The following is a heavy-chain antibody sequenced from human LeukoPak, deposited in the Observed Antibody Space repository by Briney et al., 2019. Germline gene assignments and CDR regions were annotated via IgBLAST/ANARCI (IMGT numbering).Heavy chain of an antibody. CDR3: TTANRLTRDSSGYYPDS. D-gene: IGHD3-22*01. J-gene: IGHJ4*02. CDR2: FDPEDGEA. V-gene: IGHV1-24*01. Sequence: ASVKVSCKVSGYTLTELSTHWVRQAPGKGLEWMGGFDPEDGEAIYAQKFQGRVTMTEDTSTDTAYMELSSLRSEDTAVYYCTTANRLTRDSSGYYPDSWGQGTLVTVSS. CDR1: GYTLTELS.